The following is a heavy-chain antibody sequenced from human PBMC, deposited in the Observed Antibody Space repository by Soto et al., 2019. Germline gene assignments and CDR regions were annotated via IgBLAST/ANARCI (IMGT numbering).Heavy chain of an antibody. J-gene: IGHJ6*02. Sequence: QVQLQESGPGLVKPSETLSLTCTVSGGSISSYYWNWIRQPPGKGLEWIGYIYYGGSTTYNPSLKRRVTISVDTSKNQFSLKLDSVTAADTAVYYCAGSPYYYYGMDVWGQGTSVTVSS. CDR3: AGSPYYYYGMDV. CDR2: IYYGGST. CDR1: GGSISSYY. D-gene: IGHD6-13*01. V-gene: IGHV4-59*01.